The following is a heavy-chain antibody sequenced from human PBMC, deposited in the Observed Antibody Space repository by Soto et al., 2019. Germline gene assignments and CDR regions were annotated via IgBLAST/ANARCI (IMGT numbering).Heavy chain of an antibody. J-gene: IGHJ4*02. CDR3: ARYNAASGTYYFDY. D-gene: IGHD6-13*01. CDR2: IYHSVSA. V-gene: IGHV4-39*07. CDR1: GGSISSSSYY. Sequence: SETLSLTCTVSGGSISSSSYYWGWIRQPPGKGLEWIGEIYHSVSANYNPSLKSRVTISVDNSKNQFSLNLNSVTAADTAVYYCARYNAASGTYYFDYWGQGTLVTVSS.